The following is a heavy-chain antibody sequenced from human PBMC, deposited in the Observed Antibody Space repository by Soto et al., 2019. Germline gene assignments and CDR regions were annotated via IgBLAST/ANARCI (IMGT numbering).Heavy chain of an antibody. J-gene: IGHJ4*02. CDR3: ARDRTVDYVDYYFDY. CDR1: DDSIYTYY. CDR2: IYTNGST. V-gene: IGHV4-4*07. Sequence: SETLSLTCTVSDDSIYTYYWSWIRQPAGKGLEWIGRIYTNGSTNSEPSLRSRLTMSVDRSKHQLSLKLSSVTAADTAVYYCARDRTVDYVDYYFDYWGRGTLVTVSS. D-gene: IGHD4-17*01.